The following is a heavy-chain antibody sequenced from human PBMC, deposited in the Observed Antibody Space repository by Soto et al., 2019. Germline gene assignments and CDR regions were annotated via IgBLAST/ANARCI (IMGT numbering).Heavy chain of an antibody. CDR3: ARLGYSSGPHNWFDP. Sequence: QVQLVQSGAEVKKPGASVKVSCKASGYTFTSYGISWVRQAPGQGLEWMGWISAYNGNTNYAQKLQGRVTMTTDTSTSTAYLELRSRRSADTAVYYCARLGYSSGPHNWFDPWGQGTLVTGSS. V-gene: IGHV1-18*01. CDR2: ISAYNGNT. D-gene: IGHD6-19*01. CDR1: GYTFTSYG. J-gene: IGHJ5*02.